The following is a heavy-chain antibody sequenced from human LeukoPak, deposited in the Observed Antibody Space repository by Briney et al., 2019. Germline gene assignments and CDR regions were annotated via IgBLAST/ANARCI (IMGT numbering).Heavy chain of an antibody. D-gene: IGHD2/OR15-2a*01. CDR3: ARKTFYAFDI. CDR2: ISSSSSTI. Sequence: GGSLRLSCAASGFTFSSYSMNWVRQAPGKGLEWVSYISSSSSTIYYADSVKGRFTISRDNAKNSLYLQMNSRRAEDTAVYYCARKTFYAFDIWGQGTMVTVSS. J-gene: IGHJ3*02. CDR1: GFTFSSYS. V-gene: IGHV3-48*01.